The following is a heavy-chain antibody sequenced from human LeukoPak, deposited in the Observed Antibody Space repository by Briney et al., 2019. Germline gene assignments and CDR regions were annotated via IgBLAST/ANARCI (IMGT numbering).Heavy chain of an antibody. CDR1: GFTFSSYG. J-gene: IGHJ4*02. V-gene: IGHV3-30*03. CDR2: ISYDGSNK. CDR3: ARDHRQLFDY. Sequence: GGSLRLSCAASGFTFSSYGMHWVRQAPGEGLEWVAVISYDGSNKYYADSVKGRFTISRDNAKNSLYLQMNSLRAEDTAVYYCARDHRQLFDYWGQGTLVTVSS. D-gene: IGHD5-18*01.